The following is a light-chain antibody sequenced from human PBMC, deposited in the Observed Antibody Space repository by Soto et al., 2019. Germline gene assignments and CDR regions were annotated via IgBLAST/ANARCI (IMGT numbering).Light chain of an antibody. CDR2: DVS. J-gene: IGKJ2*01. CDR1: QGLNGW. Sequence: DIQMTQSPSTLSASVGDRVTITCLASQGLNGWLAWYQQKPGKAPKLLIYDVSRLGSGVPSRFRGSGSGTEFTLTITSLQPDDFATYYCQEYNGASYTFGQGTQLQI. CDR3: QEYNGASYT. V-gene: IGKV1-5*01.